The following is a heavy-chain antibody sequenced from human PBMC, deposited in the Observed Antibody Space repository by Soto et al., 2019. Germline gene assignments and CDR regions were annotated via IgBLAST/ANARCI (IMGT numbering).Heavy chain of an antibody. J-gene: IGHJ5*02. V-gene: IGHV4-34*01. CDR2: INHSGST. D-gene: IGHD2-8*01. CDR3: ARDRYCTNGVCYTLFERDRPSNAHWFDP. CDR1: GGSFSGYY. Sequence: SETLSLTCAVYGGSFSGYYWSWIRQPPGKGLEWIGEINHSGSTNYNPSLKSRVTISVDTSKNQFSLKLSSVTAADTAVYYCARDRYCTNGVCYTLFERDRPSNAHWFDPWGQGTLVTVSS.